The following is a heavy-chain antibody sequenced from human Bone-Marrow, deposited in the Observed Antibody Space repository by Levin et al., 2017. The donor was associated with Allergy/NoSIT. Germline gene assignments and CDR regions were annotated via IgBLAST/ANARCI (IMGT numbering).Heavy chain of an antibody. Sequence: LSLTCAASGFTFSSYEMNWVRQAPGKGLEWVSYISSSGSTIYYADSVKGRFTISRDNAKNSLYLQMNSLRAEDTAVYYCANARDSGWPNLFDYWGQGTLVTVSS. CDR2: ISSSGSTI. D-gene: IGHD6-19*01. V-gene: IGHV3-48*03. CDR1: GFTFSSYE. J-gene: IGHJ4*02. CDR3: ANARDSGWPNLFDY.